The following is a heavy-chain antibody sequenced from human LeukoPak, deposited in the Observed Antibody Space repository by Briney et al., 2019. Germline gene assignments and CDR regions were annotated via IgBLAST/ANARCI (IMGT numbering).Heavy chain of an antibody. CDR1: GYTFTSYD. J-gene: IGHJ3*02. CDR3: ERLYYYASSGYDALDI. CDR2: MDGSSGKT. Sequence: ASVKVSCKTSGYTFTSYDINWVRQATGQGLEWMGGMDGSSGKTAYAQKFLGRVTITRNTSISTAYMELSSLTSEDTAVYYCERLYYYASSGYDALDIWGQATMVTVSS. V-gene: IGHV1-8*01. D-gene: IGHD3-22*01.